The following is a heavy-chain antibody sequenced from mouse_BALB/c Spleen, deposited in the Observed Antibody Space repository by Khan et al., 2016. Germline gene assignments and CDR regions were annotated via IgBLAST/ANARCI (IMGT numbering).Heavy chain of an antibody. CDR3: ASYLRNYFDY. J-gene: IGHJ2*01. CDR2: ISYSGIT. Sequence: EVQLQESGPSLVKPSQTLSLTCSVTGDSITSGYWNWIRKFPGNTLEYTGYISYSGITYYSPSLKSRIFITRDTSKNQYFLHLSSVTTEDTATYFCASYLRNYFDYWGQGTTLTVSS. D-gene: IGHD1-1*01. CDR1: GDSITSGY. V-gene: IGHV3-8*02.